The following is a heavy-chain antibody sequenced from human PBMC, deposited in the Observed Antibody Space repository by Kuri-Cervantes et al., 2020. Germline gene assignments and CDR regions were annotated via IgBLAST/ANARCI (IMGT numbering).Heavy chain of an antibody. Sequence: GESLKTSCAASGFTFSSYAMHWVRQAPGRGLERVAVISYDGSNKYYADSVKGRLTIYRDNFKNTLYLQMNSLRAEYSAVYYCARPRVSGAYEQPLDYWGQGTLVTVSS. D-gene: IGHD1-26*01. CDR1: GFTFSSYA. J-gene: IGHJ4*02. V-gene: IGHV3-30-3*01. CDR3: ARPRVSGAYEQPLDY. CDR2: ISYDGSNK.